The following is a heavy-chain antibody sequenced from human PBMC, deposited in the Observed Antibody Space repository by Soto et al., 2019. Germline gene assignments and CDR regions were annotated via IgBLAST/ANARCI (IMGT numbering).Heavy chain of an antibody. J-gene: IGHJ4*02. V-gene: IGHV3-74*01. Sequence: EVQLVESGGGLVQPGGSLRLSCAASGFTFSTHWMHWVRQAPGKGLVWVSRINGDGSQTTYADSVKGRLTISRDNAKKTLYLQMNNLRVEDTAVYYCAGDFSHDSSVAGDYWGQGTLVTVSS. CDR1: GFTFSTHW. D-gene: IGHD3-22*01. CDR2: INGDGSQT. CDR3: AGDFSHDSSVAGDY.